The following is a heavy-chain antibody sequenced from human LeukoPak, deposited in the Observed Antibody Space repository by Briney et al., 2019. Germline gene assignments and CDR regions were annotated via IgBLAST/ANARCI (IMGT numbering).Heavy chain of an antibody. V-gene: IGHV4-59*01. CDR2: IYYSGRT. Sequence: SETLSLTCTVSGGSIRSYYWSWIRQPPGQALEWIGLIYYSGRTNYNPSLRSRVTMSVDTSKNQVSLNLSSVTTADTVVYYCARSRNSYDASGYYSFDYWGQGTLVAVSS. D-gene: IGHD3-22*01. CDR1: GGSIRSYY. J-gene: IGHJ4*02. CDR3: ARSRNSYDASGYYSFDY.